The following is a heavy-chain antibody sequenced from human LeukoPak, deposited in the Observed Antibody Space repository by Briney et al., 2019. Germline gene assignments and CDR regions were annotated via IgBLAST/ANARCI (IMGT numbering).Heavy chain of an antibody. D-gene: IGHD3-3*01. CDR1: GGSISGSSYY. V-gene: IGHV4-39*01. J-gene: IGHJ4*02. CDR2: AYYSGTT. CDR3: ARQDTITTPGVDY. Sequence: SSETLSLTCTVSGGSISGSSYYWGWFRQPPGKGLERIANAYYSGTTYYNPSLKSRVTISVDTSKNQFSLKLSSVTAADTAVYYCARQDTITTPGVDYWGQGTPVTVSS.